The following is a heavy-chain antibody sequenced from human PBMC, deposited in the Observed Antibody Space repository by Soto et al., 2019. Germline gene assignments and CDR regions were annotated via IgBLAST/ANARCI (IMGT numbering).Heavy chain of an antibody. Sequence: QVRLVQSGAEVKKPGASVKVSCKASGYSFTDYYIHWVRQAPGQGLEWMGWINPNSGGTTYAQKFRAWITMTRDTSINTVYMELSRLTSDDTAVYYCARANAIRPYYYNMDVWGQETTVTVSS. CDR1: GYSFTDYY. CDR2: INPNSGGT. CDR3: ARANAIRPYYYNMDV. V-gene: IGHV1-2*04. D-gene: IGHD2-2*01. J-gene: IGHJ6*02.